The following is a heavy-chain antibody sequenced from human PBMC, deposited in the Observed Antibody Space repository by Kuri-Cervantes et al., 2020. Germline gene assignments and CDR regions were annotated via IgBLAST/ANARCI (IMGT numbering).Heavy chain of an antibody. CDR2: ISSSGSTI. J-gene: IGHJ4*02. CDR1: GFTFSSYE. CDR3: ARGHMSTGTYFFDY. Sequence: GESLKISCVASGFTFSSYEMNWVRQAPGKGLEWVSYISSSGSTIYYADSVKGRFTISRDNTKNSLYLQMNGLKNEDTALYYCARGHMSTGTYFFDYWGPGTLVTVSS. D-gene: IGHD5/OR15-5a*01. V-gene: IGHV3-48*03.